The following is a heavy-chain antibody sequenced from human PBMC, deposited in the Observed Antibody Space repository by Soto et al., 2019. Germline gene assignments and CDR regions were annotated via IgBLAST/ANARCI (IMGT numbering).Heavy chain of an antibody. CDR3: VKDVWDY. Sequence: GGSLRLSCAASGSTFSGYTMNWVRQAPGKGLEWVAVIGNSGDGTHYADSVKGRFTISRDNSKNTLYLQMESLRAEDTAVYYCVKDVWDYWGQGVLVTVSS. CDR1: GSTFSGYT. D-gene: IGHD2-21*01. V-gene: IGHV3-23*01. CDR2: IGNSGDGT. J-gene: IGHJ4*02.